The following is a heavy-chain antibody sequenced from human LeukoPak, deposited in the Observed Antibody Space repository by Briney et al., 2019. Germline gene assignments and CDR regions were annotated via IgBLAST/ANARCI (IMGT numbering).Heavy chain of an antibody. CDR2: ISGRYTGT. Sequence: GGSLRLSCAASGFTFSSYGMSWVRQAPGKGLEWVSAISGRYTGTYYAVSVKGRFTISRDNSKNTLYLQMNSLRAEDTALYYCARGDGPIDYWGQGTLVTVSS. V-gene: IGHV3-23*01. CDR1: GFTFSSYG. J-gene: IGHJ4*02. CDR3: ARGDGPIDY.